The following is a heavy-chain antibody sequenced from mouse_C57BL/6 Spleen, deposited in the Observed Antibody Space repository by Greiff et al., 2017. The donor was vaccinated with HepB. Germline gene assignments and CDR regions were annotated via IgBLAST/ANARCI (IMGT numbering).Heavy chain of an antibody. CDR1: GYAFSSSW. V-gene: IGHV1-82*01. CDR2: IYPGDGDT. J-gene: IGHJ2*01. Sequence: VKVVESGPELVKPGASVKISCKASGYAFSSSWMNWVKQRPGKGLEWIGRIYPGDGDTNYNGKFKGKATLTADKSSSTAYMQLSSLTSEDSAVYFCARDWEGYFDYWGQGTTLTVSS. D-gene: IGHD4-1*01. CDR3: ARDWEGYFDY.